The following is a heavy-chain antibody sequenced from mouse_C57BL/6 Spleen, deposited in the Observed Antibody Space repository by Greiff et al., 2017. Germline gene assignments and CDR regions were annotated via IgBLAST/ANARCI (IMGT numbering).Heavy chain of an antibody. Sequence: QVQLQQSGAELVMPGASVKLSCKASGYTFTSYWMHWVKQRPGQGLEWIGEIDPSDSYTNYNQKFKGKFTLTVDKSSSTAYMQLSSLTSEDSAVYYCARVERISAVVEPPYAMDYWGQGTSVTVSS. CDR3: ARVERISAVVEPPYAMDY. V-gene: IGHV1-69*01. D-gene: IGHD1-1*01. CDR1: GYTFTSYW. CDR2: IDPSDSYT. J-gene: IGHJ4*01.